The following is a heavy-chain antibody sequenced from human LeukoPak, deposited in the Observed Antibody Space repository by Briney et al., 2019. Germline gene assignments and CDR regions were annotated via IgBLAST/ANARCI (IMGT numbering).Heavy chain of an antibody. V-gene: IGHV4-34*01. CDR2: INHSGST. Sequence: PSETLSLTCAVYGGSFSGYYWSWIRQPPGKGLEWIGEINHSGSTNYNPSLKSRVTISVDTSKNQFSLKLSSVTAADTAVYYCARDHGRGLMVRGVIHYWGQGTLVTVSS. CDR3: ARDHGRGLMVRGVIHY. D-gene: IGHD3-10*01. J-gene: IGHJ4*02. CDR1: GGSFSGYY.